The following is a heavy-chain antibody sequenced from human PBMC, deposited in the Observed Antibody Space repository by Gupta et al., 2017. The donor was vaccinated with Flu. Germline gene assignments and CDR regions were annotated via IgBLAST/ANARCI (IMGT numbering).Heavy chain of an antibody. CDR3: ARVSIGSYQLEY. CDR2: INSDGSTT. J-gene: IGHJ4*02. V-gene: IGHV3-74*01. Sequence: EVQLVESGGGLVQPGGSLRLSCAGPGFTFSGYWMHWVRQVPGKGLVWVSRINSDGSTTTYADSVKGRFTISRDNAKDTLYLEMNSLRVEDTAVYYCARVSIGSYQLEYWGQGTLVTVSS. D-gene: IGHD1-26*01. CDR1: GFTFSGYW.